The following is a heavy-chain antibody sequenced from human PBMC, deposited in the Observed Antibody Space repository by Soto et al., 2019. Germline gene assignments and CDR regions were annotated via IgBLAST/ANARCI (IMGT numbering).Heavy chain of an antibody. CDR3: ARAERNQYYYDSSGYNYYYYGMDV. Sequence: GGSLRLSCAASGFTFSSYSMNWVRQAPGKGLEWVSYISSSSSTIYYADSVKGRFTISRDNAKNSLYLQMNSLRDEDTAVYYCARAERNQYYYDSSGYNYYYYGMDVWGQGTTVTVSS. J-gene: IGHJ6*02. D-gene: IGHD3-22*01. CDR2: ISSSSSTI. V-gene: IGHV3-48*02. CDR1: GFTFSSYS.